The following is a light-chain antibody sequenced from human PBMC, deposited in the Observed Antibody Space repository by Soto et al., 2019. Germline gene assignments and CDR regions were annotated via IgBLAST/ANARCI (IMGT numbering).Light chain of an antibody. Sequence: DIQMTQSPSSLSASVGDRVTITCRASQSISSYVNWYQQKPGKAPKLLINAASSLQSGVPSRFSGSGSGTDFSFTISSLQPEDFATYYCQQSYSTPYTFGQGTKLEIK. CDR2: AAS. J-gene: IGKJ2*01. V-gene: IGKV1-39*01. CDR1: QSISSY. CDR3: QQSYSTPYT.